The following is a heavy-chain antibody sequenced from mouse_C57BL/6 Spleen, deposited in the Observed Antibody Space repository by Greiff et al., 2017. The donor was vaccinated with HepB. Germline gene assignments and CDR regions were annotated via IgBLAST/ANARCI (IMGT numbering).Heavy chain of an antibody. CDR1: GYTFTSYW. V-gene: IGHV1-64*01. D-gene: IGHD1-2*01. J-gene: IGHJ1*03. CDR2: IHPNSGST. CDR3: ARDYGFWYFDV. Sequence: VKLQQPGAELVKPGASVKLSCKASGYTFTSYWMHWVKQRPGQGLEWIGMIHPNSGSTNYNEKFKSKATLTVDKSSSTAYMQLSSLTSEDSAVYYCARDYGFWYFDVWGTGTTVTVSS.